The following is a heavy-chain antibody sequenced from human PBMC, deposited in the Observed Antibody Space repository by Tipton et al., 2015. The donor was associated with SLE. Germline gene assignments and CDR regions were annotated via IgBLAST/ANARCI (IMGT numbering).Heavy chain of an antibody. D-gene: IGHD2-2*01. CDR2: LTGGGDT. Sequence: SLRLSCAASGFAFSSYSMYWVRQAPGKGLEWVSTLTGGGDTVYPVSVRGRFTVSGDTPKNTVYLQLSSLRVEDTAVYYCAREGCSSTSCYGYYYMDVWGKGTTVTVSS. CDR1: GFAFSSYS. CDR3: AREGCSSTSCYGYYYMDV. V-gene: IGHV3-23*01. J-gene: IGHJ6*03.